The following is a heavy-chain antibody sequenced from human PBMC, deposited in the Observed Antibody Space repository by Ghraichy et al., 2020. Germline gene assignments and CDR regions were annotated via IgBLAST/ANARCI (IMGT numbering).Heavy chain of an antibody. CDR3: ARGSYDYIWGSPTLRGDYYFDY. CDR1: GGSFSGYY. V-gene: IGHV4-34*01. Sequence: SQTLSLTCAVYGGSFSGYYWSWIRQPPGKGLEWIGEINHSGSTNYNPSLKSRVTISVDTSKNQFSLKLSSVTAADTAVYYCARGSYDYIWGSPTLRGDYYFDYWGQGTLVTVSS. J-gene: IGHJ4*02. CDR2: INHSGST. D-gene: IGHD3-16*01.